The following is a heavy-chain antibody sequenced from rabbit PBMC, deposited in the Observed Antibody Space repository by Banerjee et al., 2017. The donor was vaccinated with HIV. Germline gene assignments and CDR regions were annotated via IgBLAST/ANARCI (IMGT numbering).Heavy chain of an antibody. V-gene: IGHV1S40*01. J-gene: IGHJ6*01. CDR2: IYGGSSGST. D-gene: IGHD4-1*01. CDR3: AKYIGNTGWGADL. CDR1: GFDLSSYYY. Sequence: QSLEESGGGLVKPEGSLTLTCKASGFDLSSYYYMCWVRQAPGKGLEWIACIYGGSSGSTYYASWAKGRFTISKTSSTTVTLQMTSLTAADTATYFCAKYIGNTGWGADLWGPGTLVTVS.